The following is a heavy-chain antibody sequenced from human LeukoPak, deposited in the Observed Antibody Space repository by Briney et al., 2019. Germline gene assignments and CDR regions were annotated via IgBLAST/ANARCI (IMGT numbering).Heavy chain of an antibody. CDR2: IYPGDSDT. V-gene: IGHV5-51*01. CDR3: ARALVRDITMVRDALDY. CDR1: GYSFTSYW. D-gene: IGHD3-10*01. Sequence: GESLKISCKGSGYSFTSYWIGWVRQMPGKGLEWMGIIYPGDSDTRYSPSFQGQVTISADKSISTAYLQWSSLKASDTAMYYCARALVRDITMVRDALDYWGQGTLVTVSS. J-gene: IGHJ4*02.